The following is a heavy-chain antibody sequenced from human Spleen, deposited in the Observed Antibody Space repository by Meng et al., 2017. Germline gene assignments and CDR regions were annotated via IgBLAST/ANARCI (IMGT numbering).Heavy chain of an antibody. J-gene: IGHJ4*02. CDR3: ARVAGGSFDY. D-gene: IGHD1-26*01. Sequence: SETLSLTCVVSGGSFSDYYWSWIRQPPGKGLEWIGEINHSGSTNYNPSLESRATISVDTSQNNLSLKLSSVTAADSAVYYCARVAGGSFDYWGLGTLVTVSS. V-gene: IGHV4-34*01. CDR2: INHSGST. CDR1: GGSFSDYY.